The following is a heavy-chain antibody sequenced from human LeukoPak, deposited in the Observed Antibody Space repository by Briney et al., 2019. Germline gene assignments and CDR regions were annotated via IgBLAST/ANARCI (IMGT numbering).Heavy chain of an antibody. CDR2: ISAYNGNT. J-gene: IGHJ4*02. CDR1: GYTFTSYG. V-gene: IGHV1-18*01. Sequence: ASVTVSFKASGYTFTSYGISWVRQAPGQGLEGMGWISAYNGNTNYSQKLQGRVTMTKDTSTSTAYMDLRSLRSDDTAVYYSARLRIPYDSSGYSPFDYWGQGTLVTVSS. CDR3: ARLRIPYDSSGYSPFDY. D-gene: IGHD3-22*01.